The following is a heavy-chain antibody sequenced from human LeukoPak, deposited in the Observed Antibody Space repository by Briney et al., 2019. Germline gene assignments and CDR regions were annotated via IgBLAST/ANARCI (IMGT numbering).Heavy chain of an antibody. D-gene: IGHD6-25*01. J-gene: IGHJ4*02. CDR2: ISYGGSNK. CDR1: GFTFSSYA. Sequence: PGGSLRLSCAASGFTFSSYAMHWVRQAPGKGLEWVAVISYGGSNKYYADSVKGRFTISRDNSKNTLYLQMNSLRAEDTAVYYCARDRGLIAAIGYFDYWGQGTLVTVSS. V-gene: IGHV3-30-3*01. CDR3: ARDRGLIAAIGYFDY.